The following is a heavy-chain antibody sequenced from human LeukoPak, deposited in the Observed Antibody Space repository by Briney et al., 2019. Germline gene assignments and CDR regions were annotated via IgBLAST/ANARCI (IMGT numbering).Heavy chain of an antibody. J-gene: IGHJ6*03. V-gene: IGHV4-34*01. Sequence: SETLSLTCAVYGGSFSDYYWNWIRQPPGKGLEWVGEISHSGSATYSPSLKSRLTISVDKSKNQFSLKLTSVTAADTAVYYCARLTYYRESNGYWEGGRRAYPYSSYMDVWGKGTTVTVSS. CDR1: GGSFSDYY. D-gene: IGHD3-22*01. CDR2: ISHSGSA. CDR3: ARLTYYRESNGYWEGGRRAYPYSSYMDV.